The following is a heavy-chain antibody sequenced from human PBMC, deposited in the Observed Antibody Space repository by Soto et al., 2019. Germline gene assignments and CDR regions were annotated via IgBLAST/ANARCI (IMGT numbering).Heavy chain of an antibody. V-gene: IGHV2-5*02. CDR3: APAYGRRSLY. J-gene: IGHJ4*02. CDR2: IYWDDTK. CDR1: GFSLPTDRVG. D-gene: IGHD3-10*02. Sequence: QITLKESGPTLVKPTQTLTLTCTFSGFSLPTDRVGVGWIRQPPGKALEWLAVIYWDDTKTYRPSLKSRLTITKDTPKHRVALTLPDRDPLDTATYCCAPAYGRRSLYWGQVTLVTVSS.